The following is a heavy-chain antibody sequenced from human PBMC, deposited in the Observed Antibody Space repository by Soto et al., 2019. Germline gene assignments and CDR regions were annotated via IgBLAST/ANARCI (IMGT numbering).Heavy chain of an antibody. Sequence: SETLSLTCAVSGGSISNYYWSWIRQPPGKGLEWIGGSGSTNYNPSLKSRVTISVDTSKNQFSLKLSSVTAADTAVYHCARHYCSSGNCYYFDYWGQGSQVTVSS. J-gene: IGHJ4*02. CDR1: GGSISNYY. D-gene: IGHD2-2*01. CDR3: ARHYCSSGNCYYFDY. V-gene: IGHV4-59*08. CDR2: SGST.